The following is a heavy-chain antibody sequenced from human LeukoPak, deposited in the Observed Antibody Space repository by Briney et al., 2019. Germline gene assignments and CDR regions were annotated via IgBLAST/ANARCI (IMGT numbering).Heavy chain of an antibody. CDR1: GGSISSYY. Sequence: SETLSLTCTVSGGSISSYYWSWIRQPPGKGLEWIGYIYYSGSTNYNPSLKSRVTISVDTSKNQFSLKLSSVTAADTAVYYCARENIPTTVSNWFDPWGQGTLVTVSS. V-gene: IGHV4-59*01. CDR3: ARENIPTTVSNWFDP. J-gene: IGHJ5*02. D-gene: IGHD4-17*01. CDR2: IYYSGST.